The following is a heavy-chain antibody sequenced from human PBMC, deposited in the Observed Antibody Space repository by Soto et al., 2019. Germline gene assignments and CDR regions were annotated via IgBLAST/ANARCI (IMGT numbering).Heavy chain of an antibody. V-gene: IGHV3-15*01. CDR2: IKSKTDGGTT. D-gene: IGHD3-10*01. Sequence: GKGLEWVGRIKSKTDGGTTDYAAPVKGRFTISRDDSKNTLYLQMNSLKTEDTAVYYCTTGVTPRGMDFRGQRTTVTGTS. CDR3: TTGVTPRGMDF. J-gene: IGHJ6*02.